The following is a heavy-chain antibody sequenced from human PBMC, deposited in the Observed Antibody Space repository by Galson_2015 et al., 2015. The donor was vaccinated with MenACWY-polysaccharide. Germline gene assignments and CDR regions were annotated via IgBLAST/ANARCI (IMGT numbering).Heavy chain of an antibody. CDR1: DYSIRSGYF. V-gene: IGHV4-38-2*01. CDR3: ARVERYSGSFYILY. Sequence: LFLTCAVSDYSIRSGYFWGWIRQPPGKGLEWIASIFHSGTTYYNPSLKSRVTISVDTSKNQFSPKLSSVTAADTAVYYCARVERYSGSFYILYWGQGTLVTVSS. D-gene: IGHD1-26*01. J-gene: IGHJ4*02. CDR2: IFHSGTT.